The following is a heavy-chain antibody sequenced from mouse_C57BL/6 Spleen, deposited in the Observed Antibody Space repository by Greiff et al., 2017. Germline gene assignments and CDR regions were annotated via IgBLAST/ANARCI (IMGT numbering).Heavy chain of an antibody. Sequence: QVQLQQPGAELVKPGASVKLSCKASGYTFTSYWMPWVKQRPGQGLEWIGMIHPNSGSTNYNEKFKSKATLTVDKSSSTAYMQLSSLASEDSAVYYSAKYGYDGYDGVRGTATTVTVSS. CDR3: AKYGYDGYDGV. D-gene: IGHD2-3*01. CDR2: IHPNSGST. CDR1: GYTFTSYW. V-gene: IGHV1-64*01. J-gene: IGHJ1*03.